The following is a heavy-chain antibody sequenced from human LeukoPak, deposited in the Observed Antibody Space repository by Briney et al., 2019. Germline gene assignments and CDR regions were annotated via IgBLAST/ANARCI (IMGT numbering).Heavy chain of an antibody. CDR3: TKDKVDDIRGYYYRGAYFQH. J-gene: IGHJ1*01. D-gene: IGHD3-22*01. V-gene: IGHV3-9*01. CDR1: GFTFDDYA. CDR2: ISYNSANI. Sequence: GGSLRLSCAASGFTFDDYAIHWVRQAPGKGLEWVSGISYNSANIGYADSVKGRFTISRDNAKNSLYLQMNSLRPEDTALYYCTKDKVDDIRGYYYRGAYFQHWGQGTLVTVSS.